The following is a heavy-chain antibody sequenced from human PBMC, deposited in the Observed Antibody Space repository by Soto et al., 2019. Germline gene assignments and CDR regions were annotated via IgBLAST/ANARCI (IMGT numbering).Heavy chain of an antibody. D-gene: IGHD1-20*01. Sequence: GGSLRLSCAASGFTFNDAWMSWVRQAPGKGLEWVGRIKSKSDGGTTDYAAPVKGRFIISRDDSKNTLFLQVNSLKTEDTAVYYCTTRIPGTIGFDHWGQGTLVTVSS. J-gene: IGHJ4*02. CDR3: TTRIPGTIGFDH. CDR1: GFTFNDAW. CDR2: IKSKSDGGTT. V-gene: IGHV3-15*01.